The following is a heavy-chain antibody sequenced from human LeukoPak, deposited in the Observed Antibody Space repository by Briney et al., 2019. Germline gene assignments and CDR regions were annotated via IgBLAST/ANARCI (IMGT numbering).Heavy chain of an antibody. CDR3: AKDSNSVIMWFEN. CDR1: GFTFSSYW. V-gene: IGHV3-23*01. J-gene: IGHJ4*02. D-gene: IGHD3-10*01. CDR2: VSVSGA. Sequence: GGSLRLSCAASGFTFSSYWMSWVRQAPGKGLEWVSGVSVSGAHYADSVKGRFTVSRDSSKETLYLQLNSLRPEDTAVYYCAKDSNSVIMWFENWGQGTLVTVSS.